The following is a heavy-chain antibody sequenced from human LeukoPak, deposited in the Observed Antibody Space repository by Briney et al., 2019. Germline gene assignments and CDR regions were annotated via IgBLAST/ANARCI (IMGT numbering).Heavy chain of an antibody. V-gene: IGHV3-7*01. J-gene: IGHJ4*02. D-gene: IGHD3-10*01. Sequence: GGSLRLSCAASGFTFSAYWMSWVRQAPGKGLEWVANLKQDGSEKYYVDSVKGRFTISRDNAKNSLYLQMNSLRGEDTAVYYCARDYGFYSASGIYQNYFDHWGQGILVTVSP. CDR1: GFTFSAYW. CDR2: LKQDGSEK. CDR3: ARDYGFYSASGIYQNYFDH.